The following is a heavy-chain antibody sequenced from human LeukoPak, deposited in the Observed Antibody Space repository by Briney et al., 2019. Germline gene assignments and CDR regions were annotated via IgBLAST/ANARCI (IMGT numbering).Heavy chain of an antibody. J-gene: IGHJ4*02. CDR1: GFTFSSYS. D-gene: IGHD6-19*01. V-gene: IGHV3-21*01. Sequence: PGGSLRLSCAASGFTFSSYSMNWVRQAPGKGLEWVSSISSSRSYIYYADSVRGRFTISRGNAKNSLYLQMNSLRAEDTAVYYCARDSAVAYFDYWGQGTLVTVSS. CDR2: ISSSRSYI. CDR3: ARDSAVAYFDY.